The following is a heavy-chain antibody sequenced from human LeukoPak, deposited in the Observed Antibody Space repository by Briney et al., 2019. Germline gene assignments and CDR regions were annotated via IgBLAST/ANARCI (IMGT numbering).Heavy chain of an antibody. J-gene: IGHJ3*02. CDR1: GGTFSSYA. CDR3: ARGDDAFDI. V-gene: IGHV1-69*04. Sequence: SVKVSCKASGGTFSSYAISWVRQAPGQGLEWMGRIIPILGIANYAQKFQGRVTVTTDTSTSTVYMELRSLRSDDTAVYYCARGDDAFDIWGQGTMVTVSS. CDR2: IIPILGIA.